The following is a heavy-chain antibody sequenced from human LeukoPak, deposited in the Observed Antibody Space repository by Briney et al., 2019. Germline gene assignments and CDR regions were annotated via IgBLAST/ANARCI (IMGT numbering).Heavy chain of an antibody. V-gene: IGHV3-23*01. CDR1: GFTFSSYA. J-gene: IGHJ3*02. Sequence: GGSLRLSCAASGFTFSSYAMSWVRQAPGKGLEWVSAISGSGGSTYYADSVKGRFTISRDNSKNTLYLQMNSLRAEDTAVYYCAKVGGRDGHQFGAFDIWGQGTMVTVSS. D-gene: IGHD5-24*01. CDR2: ISGSGGST. CDR3: AKVGGRDGHQFGAFDI.